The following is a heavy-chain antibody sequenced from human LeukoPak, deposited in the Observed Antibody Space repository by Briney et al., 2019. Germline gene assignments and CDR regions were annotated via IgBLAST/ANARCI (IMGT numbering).Heavy chain of an antibody. CDR1: GCSVTNNY. J-gene: IGHJ4*02. CDR2: FYVGGAT. D-gene: IGHD5-24*01. Sequence: GGSLRLSCAVSGCSVTNNYMSWVRQAPGKGLEWVSVFYVGGATYYADSVKGRFTISRDNSENTLYLQMKSLRAEDTAVYYCARGDGYNFFDYWGQGTLVTVSS. CDR3: ARGDGYNFFDY. V-gene: IGHV3-53*01.